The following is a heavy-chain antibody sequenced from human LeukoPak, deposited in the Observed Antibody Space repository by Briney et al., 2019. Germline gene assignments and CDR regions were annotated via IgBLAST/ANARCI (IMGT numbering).Heavy chain of an antibody. CDR1: GGSISSSSYY. CDR3: ARGGSGSYYPFDY. V-gene: IGHV4-39*07. D-gene: IGHD3-10*01. Sequence: SETLSLTCTVSGGSISSSSYYWGWIRQPPGKGLKWIGSIYYSGSTYYNSSLKSRVTISVDISKNLFSLKLSSVTAADTAVYYCARGGSGSYYPFDYWGQGTLVTVSS. CDR2: IYYSGST. J-gene: IGHJ4*02.